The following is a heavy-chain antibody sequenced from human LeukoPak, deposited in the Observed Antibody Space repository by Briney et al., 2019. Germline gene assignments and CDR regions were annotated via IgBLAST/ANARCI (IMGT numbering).Heavy chain of an antibody. CDR2: IIPIFGTA. Sequence: SVKVSCKASGGTFTSYAISWVRQAPGQGLEWMGGIIPIFGTANYAQKFQGRVTITADESTSTAYMELSSLRSEDTAVYYCARDRFLSSHDFGHYYGMDVWGQGTTVTVSS. J-gene: IGHJ6*02. CDR3: ARDRFLSSHDFGHYYGMDV. D-gene: IGHD5-12*01. CDR1: GGTFTSYA. V-gene: IGHV1-69*13.